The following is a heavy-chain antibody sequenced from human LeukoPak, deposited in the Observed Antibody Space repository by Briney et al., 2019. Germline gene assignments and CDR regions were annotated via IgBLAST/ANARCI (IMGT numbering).Heavy chain of an antibody. D-gene: IGHD5-18*01. CDR1: GGSISSSSYY. Sequence: KSSETLSLTCTVSGGSISSSSYYWGWIRQPPGKGLEWIGSIYYSGSTYYNPSLKSRVTISVDTSKNQFSLKLSSVTAADTAVYYCARDGSRIQLWSDAFDIWGQGTMVTVSS. CDR3: ARDGSRIQLWSDAFDI. J-gene: IGHJ3*02. CDR2: IYYSGST. V-gene: IGHV4-39*07.